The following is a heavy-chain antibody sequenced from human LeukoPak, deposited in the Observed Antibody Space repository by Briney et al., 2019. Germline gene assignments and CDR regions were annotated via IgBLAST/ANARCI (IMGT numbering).Heavy chain of an antibody. J-gene: IGHJ4*02. CDR1: GFTFSSYS. Sequence: SGGSPRLSCAVSGFTFSSYSMNWVRQAPGKGLEWVSYISSSSSTVYYADSVKGRFTISRDNAKNSPYLQMNSLRAEDTAVYYCARANSSSSSGYWGQGTLVTVSS. CDR3: ARANSSSSSGY. V-gene: IGHV3-48*01. CDR2: ISSSSSTV. D-gene: IGHD6-6*01.